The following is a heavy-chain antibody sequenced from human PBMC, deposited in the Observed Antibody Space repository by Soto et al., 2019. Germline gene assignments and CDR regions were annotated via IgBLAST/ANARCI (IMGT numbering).Heavy chain of an antibody. CDR1: GGSISSYY. Sequence: LSLTCTVSGGSISSYYWSWVRQAPGKGREWIGYIYYSGSTNYNPSLKSRVTISVDTSKSQFCLKLSSVTAADTAVYYCARLYGSGSYSNWFDPWGQGPLVTASS. D-gene: IGHD3-10*01. J-gene: IGHJ5*02. V-gene: IGHV4-59*01. CDR3: ARLYGSGSYSNWFDP. CDR2: IYYSGST.